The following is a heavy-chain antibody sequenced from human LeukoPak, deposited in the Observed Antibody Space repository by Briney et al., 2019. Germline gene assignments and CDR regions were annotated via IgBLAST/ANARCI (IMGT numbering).Heavy chain of an antibody. CDR1: GGSISSGSYY. CDR3: ASFNVDTGFVDY. Sequence: SETLSLTCTVSGGSISSGSYYWSWIRQPAGKGLEWIGRIYTSGSTNYNPSLQSRVTISVDTSKNQFSLKLSSVTAADTAVYYCASFNVDTGFVDYWGQGTLVTVSS. D-gene: IGHD5-18*01. V-gene: IGHV4-61*02. J-gene: IGHJ4*02. CDR2: IYTSGST.